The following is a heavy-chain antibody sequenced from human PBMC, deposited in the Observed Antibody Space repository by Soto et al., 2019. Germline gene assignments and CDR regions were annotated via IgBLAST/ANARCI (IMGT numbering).Heavy chain of an antibody. D-gene: IGHD3-16*01. CDR2: IIPMFRSA. J-gene: IGHJ5*02. CDR1: GGTFNRFA. CDR3: AREGGHNYGLGRGHPFDP. Sequence: QVQLVQSGAEVKKSGSSVKVSCKASGGTFNRFAISWVRQAPGQGLQWMGGIIPMFRSANYAQKFKGRVTITADESTNTVYMEMTRLRSDDTAVYYWAREGGHNYGLGRGHPFDPWGQGTLVTVSS. V-gene: IGHV1-69*01.